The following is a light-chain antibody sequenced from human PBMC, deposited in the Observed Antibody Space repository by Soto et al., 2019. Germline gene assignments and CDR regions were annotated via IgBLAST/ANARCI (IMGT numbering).Light chain of an antibody. CDR2: ATS. CDR3: QQSYKMPS. V-gene: IGKV1-39*01. J-gene: IGKJ5*01. CDR1: QSVRSY. Sequence: DIQMTQSPSSLSASVGDTITITCRASQSVRSYLNWYQQKPGKAPDLLIHATSNLQIGVPSRFSGSGSGTEFTLTISSLEPEDFGTYYCQQSYKMPSFGQGTRLEI.